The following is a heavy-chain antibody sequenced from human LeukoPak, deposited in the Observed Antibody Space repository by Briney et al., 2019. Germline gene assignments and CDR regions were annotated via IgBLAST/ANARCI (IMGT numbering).Heavy chain of an antibody. CDR3: AREGLGELTLDY. CDR1: GYTFSTYG. CDR2: ISTSNGDT. D-gene: IGHD3-16*01. Sequence: ASVKVSCKASGYTFSTYGISWVRQAPGQGFEWMGWISTSNGDTKYAQKLQGRVTMTTDTSTSTAYMELRNLRSDDTAVYYCAREGLGELTLDYWGQGTLVTVSS. V-gene: IGHV1-18*01. J-gene: IGHJ4*02.